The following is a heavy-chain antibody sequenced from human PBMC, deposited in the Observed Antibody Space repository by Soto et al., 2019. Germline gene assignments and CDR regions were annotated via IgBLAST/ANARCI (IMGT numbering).Heavy chain of an antibody. V-gene: IGHV3-23*01. J-gene: IGHJ4*02. CDR1: GFTFSNYV. Sequence: EVQLLESGGGLVQPGGSLRLSCPASGFTFSNYVMTWVRQAPGKGLGWVSSISGSGSSSYYAESVKGRFIISRDNSKNTLYLQMNSLRVDDTAIYYCAKGSFSQTSGPYYFDFWGQGTLVTVSS. CDR3: AKGSFSQTSGPYYFDF. D-gene: IGHD6-19*01. CDR2: ISGSGSSS.